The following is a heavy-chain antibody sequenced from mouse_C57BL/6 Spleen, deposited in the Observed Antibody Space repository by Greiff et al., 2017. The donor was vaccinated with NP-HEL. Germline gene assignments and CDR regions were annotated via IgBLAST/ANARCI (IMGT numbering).Heavy chain of an antibody. Sequence: QVQLKQSGAELVRPGASVKLSCKASGYTFTDYYINWVKQRPGQGLEWIARIYPGSGNPYYNEKFKGKAKLTAEKSSSTAYMQISSLTSEDSAVYFCARGYGSSRDYCDYWGQGTTLTVSS. CDR1: GYTFTDYY. J-gene: IGHJ2*01. D-gene: IGHD1-1*01. CDR3: ARGYGSSRDYCDY. V-gene: IGHV1-76*01. CDR2: IYPGSGNP.